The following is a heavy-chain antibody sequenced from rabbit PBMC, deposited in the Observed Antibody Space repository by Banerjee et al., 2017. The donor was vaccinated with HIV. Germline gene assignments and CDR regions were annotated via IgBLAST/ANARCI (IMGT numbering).Heavy chain of an antibody. CDR2: IYGGSSGTT. V-gene: IGHV1S45*01. Sequence: EESGGDLVKPEGSLTLTCTASGFDFSSYWIWWVRQAPGKGLEWIGCIYGGSSGTTAYASWAKGRFTISKTSSTTVTLQMTSLTAADTATYFCARDLAGVIGWNFGLWGPGTLVTVS. CDR3: ARDLAGVIGWNFGL. CDR1: GFDFSSYW. J-gene: IGHJ4*01. D-gene: IGHD4-1*01.